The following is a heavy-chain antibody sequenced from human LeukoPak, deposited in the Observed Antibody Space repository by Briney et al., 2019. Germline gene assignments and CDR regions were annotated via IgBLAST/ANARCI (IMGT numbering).Heavy chain of an antibody. J-gene: IGHJ2*01. V-gene: IGHV4-34*01. CDR3: ARAQYYDRSGRYLDF. CDR1: GGSFRGYY. D-gene: IGHD3-22*01. CDR2: IDHAGST. Sequence: SETLSRNCAVYGGSFRGYYWIWIRQPPGKGLEWIGEIDHAGSTNCKPSLKSRVTISVDTSKNQFTLNLNAVTAADTAAYYCARAQYYDRSGRYLDFWGRGTLVTVSS.